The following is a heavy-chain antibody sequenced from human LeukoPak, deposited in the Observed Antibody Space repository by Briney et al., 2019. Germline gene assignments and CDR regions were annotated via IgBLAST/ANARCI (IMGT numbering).Heavy chain of an antibody. J-gene: IGHJ4*02. V-gene: IGHV3-33*01. CDR1: GFTFSSYG. D-gene: IGHD1-7*01. CDR3: ARSPTGTTLSPIDY. CDR2: IWYDGSNK. Sequence: GGSLRLSCAASGFTFSSYGMHWVRQAPGKGLEWVAVIWYDGSNKYYADSVKGRFTISRDNSKNTLYLQMNSLRAEDTAVYYCARSPTGTTLSPIDYWGQGTLVTVSS.